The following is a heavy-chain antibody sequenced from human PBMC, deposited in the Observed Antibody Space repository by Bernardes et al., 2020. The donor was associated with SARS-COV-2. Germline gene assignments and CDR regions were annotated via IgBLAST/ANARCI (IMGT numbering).Heavy chain of an antibody. V-gene: IGHV3-23*01. D-gene: IGHD1-26*01. CDR1: GFTFSSYA. Sequence: GGSLRLSCAASGFTFSSYAMSWVRPAPGKGLEWVSAISGSGGSTYYADSVKGRFTISRDNSKNTLYLQMNSLRAEDTAVYYCAKDGTHSGSYGDAFDIWGQGTMVTVSS. CDR3: AKDGTHSGSYGDAFDI. J-gene: IGHJ3*02. CDR2: ISGSGGST.